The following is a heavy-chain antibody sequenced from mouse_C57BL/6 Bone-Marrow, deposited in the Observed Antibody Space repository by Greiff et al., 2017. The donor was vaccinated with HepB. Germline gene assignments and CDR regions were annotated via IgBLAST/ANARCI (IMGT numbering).Heavy chain of an antibody. D-gene: IGHD1-1*01. CDR3: ARLYGSSPQYFDV. CDR1: GFNIKNTY. Sequence: EVQRVESVAELVRPGASVKLSCTASGFNIKNTYMHWVKQRPEQGLEWIGRIDPANGNTKYAPKFQGKATITADTSSNTAYLQLSSLTSEDTAIYYCARLYGSSPQYFDVWGTGTTVTVSS. V-gene: IGHV14-3*01. CDR2: IDPANGNT. J-gene: IGHJ1*03.